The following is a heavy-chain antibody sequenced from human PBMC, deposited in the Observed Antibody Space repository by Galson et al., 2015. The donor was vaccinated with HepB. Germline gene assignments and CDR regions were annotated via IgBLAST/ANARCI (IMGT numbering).Heavy chain of an antibody. J-gene: IGHJ4*02. CDR2: IWYDGSNK. CDR3: ARDVADWSGSYGPFDY. D-gene: IGHD1-26*01. CDR1: GFTFSSYG. Sequence: SLRLSCAASGFTFSSYGMHWVRQAPGKGLEWVAVIWYDGSNKYYADSVKGRFTISRDNSKNTLYLQMNSLRAEDTAVYYCARDVADWSGSYGPFDYWGQGTLVTVSS. V-gene: IGHV3-33*08.